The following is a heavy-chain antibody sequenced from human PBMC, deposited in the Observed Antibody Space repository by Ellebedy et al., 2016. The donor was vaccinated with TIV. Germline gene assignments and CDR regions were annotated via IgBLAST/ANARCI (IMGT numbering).Heavy chain of an antibody. Sequence: GGSLRLSCAASGFAFSSYAITWVRQAPGKGLEWVSTISGNGGTTYYADSVKGRFTISRDNSKNTLYLQMNSLRAEDTAVYYCAKVGSSWDFDYWGQGTLVTVSS. D-gene: IGHD6-6*01. J-gene: IGHJ4*02. V-gene: IGHV3-23*01. CDR2: ISGNGGTT. CDR1: GFAFSSYA. CDR3: AKVGSSWDFDY.